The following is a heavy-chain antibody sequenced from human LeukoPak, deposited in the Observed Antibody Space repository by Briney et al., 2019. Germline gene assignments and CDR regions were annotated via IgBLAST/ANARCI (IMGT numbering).Heavy chain of an antibody. CDR3: ARVGSEVYNWNYDIDY. V-gene: IGHV3-21*01. CDR2: ISSSSSYI. D-gene: IGHD1-7*01. Sequence: GGSLRLSCAASGFTFSSYSMNWVRQAPGKGLEWVSSISSSSSYIYYADSVKGRFTISRDNAKNSLYLQMNSLRAEDTAVYYCARVGSEVYNWNYDIDYWAREPWSPSPQ. J-gene: IGHJ4*02. CDR1: GFTFSSYS.